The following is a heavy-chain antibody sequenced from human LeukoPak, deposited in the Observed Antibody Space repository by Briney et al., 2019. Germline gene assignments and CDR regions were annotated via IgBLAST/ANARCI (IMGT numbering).Heavy chain of an antibody. CDR1: GGSISSGSYY. CDR2: IYTSGST. D-gene: IGHD5-18*01. Sequence: SQTLSLTCTVSGGSISSGSYYWSWIRQPAGKGLEWIGRIYTSGSTNYNPSLKSRVTISVDTSKNQFSLKLSSVTAADTAVYYCARDRAEYSYGARDYYYYMDVWGKGTTVTVSS. J-gene: IGHJ6*03. CDR3: ARDRAEYSYGARDYYYYMDV. V-gene: IGHV4-61*02.